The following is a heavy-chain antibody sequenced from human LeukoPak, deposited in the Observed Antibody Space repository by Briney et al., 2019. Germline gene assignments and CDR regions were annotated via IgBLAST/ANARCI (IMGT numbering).Heavy chain of an antibody. D-gene: IGHD3-22*01. CDR1: GYSISSGYY. CDR2: IYHSGST. V-gene: IGHV4-38-2*02. CDR3: ARTSSGYLTGAFDI. Sequence: SETLSLTCTVSGYSISSGYYWGWIRQPPGKGLEWIGSIYHSGSTYYNPSLKSRVTISVDTSKNQFSLKLSSVTAADTAVYYCARTSSGYLTGAFDIWGQGTMVTVSS. J-gene: IGHJ3*02.